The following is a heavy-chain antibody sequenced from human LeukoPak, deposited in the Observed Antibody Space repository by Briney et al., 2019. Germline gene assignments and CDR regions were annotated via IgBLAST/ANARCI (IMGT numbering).Heavy chain of an antibody. CDR2: INHSGST. J-gene: IGHJ4*02. D-gene: IGHD3-16*02. Sequence: SETLSLTYAVYGGSFSGYYWSWIRQPPGKGLEWIGEINHSGSTNYNPSLRSRVTISVDTSKNQFSLKLSSVTAADTAVYYCARVKYDNVWGSYRSYYFDYWGQGTLVTVSS. CDR1: GGSFSGYY. CDR3: ARVKYDNVWGSYRSYYFDY. V-gene: IGHV4-34*01.